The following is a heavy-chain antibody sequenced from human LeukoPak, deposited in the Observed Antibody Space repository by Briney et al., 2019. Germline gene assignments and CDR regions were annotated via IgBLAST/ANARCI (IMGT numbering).Heavy chain of an antibody. J-gene: IGHJ4*02. V-gene: IGHV3-30*03. CDR3: ARSALGRDGYNFDY. CDR2: ISYDGSNK. Sequence: GGSLRLSCAASGFTFSSYSMNWVRQAPGKGLEWVAVISYDGSNKYYADSVKGRFAISRDNSKNTLYLQMNSLRAEDTAVYYCARSALGRDGYNFDYWGQGTLVTVSS. CDR1: GFTFSSYS. D-gene: IGHD5-24*01.